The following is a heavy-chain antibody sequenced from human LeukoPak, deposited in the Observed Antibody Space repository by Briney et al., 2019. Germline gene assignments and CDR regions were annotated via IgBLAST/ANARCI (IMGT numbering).Heavy chain of an antibody. J-gene: IGHJ6*03. Sequence: GASVKVSCKASGGTFSSYAISWVRQAPGQGLEWMGRIIPIFGTVNYAQKFQGRVTITADKSTSTAYMELSSLRSEDTAVYYCARDRVQLWFDNYYYMDVWGKGTTVTVSS. V-gene: IGHV1-69*06. CDR3: ARDRVQLWFDNYYYMDV. CDR2: IIPIFGTV. D-gene: IGHD5-18*01. CDR1: GGTFSSYA.